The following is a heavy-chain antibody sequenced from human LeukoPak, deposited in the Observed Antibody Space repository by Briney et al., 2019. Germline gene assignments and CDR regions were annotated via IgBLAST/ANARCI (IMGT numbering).Heavy chain of an antibody. CDR2: IYTSGST. Sequence: PSQTLSLTSTVSGGSISSGSYYWSWIRQPAGKGLEWIGRIYTSGSTNYNPSLKSRVTISVDTSKNQFSLKLSSVTAADTAVYYCARDFWRGGYSYGLRYYYMDVWGKGTTVTVSS. J-gene: IGHJ6*03. CDR1: GGSISSGSYY. V-gene: IGHV4-61*02. CDR3: ARDFWRGGYSYGLRYYYMDV. D-gene: IGHD5-18*01.